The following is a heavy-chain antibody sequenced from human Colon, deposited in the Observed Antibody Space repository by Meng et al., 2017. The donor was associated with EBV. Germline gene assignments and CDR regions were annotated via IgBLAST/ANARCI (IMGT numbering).Heavy chain of an antibody. CDR2: IYHSGST. J-gene: IGHJ4*02. Sequence: QGQRQESGPGLVKPSGTLSLTCAVSGGSLSSRNWWSWVRQPPGKGLEWIGEIYHSGSTNYNPSLKSRVTISVDEPKNQFSLRLSSVTAADTAVYYCARVGAYCGGDCYHPRWGQGTLVTVSS. CDR1: GGSLSSRNW. V-gene: IGHV4-4*02. CDR3: ARVGAYCGGDCYHPR. D-gene: IGHD2-21*02.